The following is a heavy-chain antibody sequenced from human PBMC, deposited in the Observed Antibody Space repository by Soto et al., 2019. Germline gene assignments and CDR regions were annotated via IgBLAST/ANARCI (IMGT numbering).Heavy chain of an antibody. D-gene: IGHD5-18*01. V-gene: IGHV1-18*01. Sequence: ASVKVSCKASGYTFTSYIISWARQAPGQGLEWMGWISAYNGNTNYAQKLQGRVTMTTDTSTSTAYMELRSLRSDDTAVYYCAKLDTAMGNSWFDPWGKGTLVTVAS. CDR1: GYTFTSYI. J-gene: IGHJ5*02. CDR3: AKLDTAMGNSWFDP. CDR2: ISAYNGNT.